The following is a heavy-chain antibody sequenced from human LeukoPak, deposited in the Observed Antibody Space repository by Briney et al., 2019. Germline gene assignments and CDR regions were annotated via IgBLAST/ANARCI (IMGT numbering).Heavy chain of an antibody. D-gene: IGHD6-13*01. V-gene: IGHV3-7*01. CDR2: IKQDGSEK. CDR3: ARDARIVAAGTVIDS. CDR1: GFTFSSYW. J-gene: IGHJ4*02. Sequence: GGSLRLSCAASGFTFSSYWMSWVRQAPGKGLEWVANIKQDGSEKYYVDSVKGRFTISRDNAKNSLDLQMSSLRAEDTAVYYCARDARIVAAGTVIDSWGQGTLVTVSS.